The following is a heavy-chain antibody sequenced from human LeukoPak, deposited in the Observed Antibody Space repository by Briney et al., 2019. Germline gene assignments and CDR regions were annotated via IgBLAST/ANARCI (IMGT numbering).Heavy chain of an antibody. CDR1: GGSISSSSYY. D-gene: IGHD3-9*01. CDR2: IYYSGST. J-gene: IGHJ6*03. Sequence: SETLSLTCTVSGGSISSSSYYWGWIRQPPGKGLEWIGSIYYSGSTYCNPSLKSRVTISVDTSKNQFSLKLSSVTAADTAVYYCARVKYYDILTGLRRGAYYYYYYMDVWGKGTTVTVSS. CDR3: ARVKYYDILTGLRRGAYYYYYYMDV. V-gene: IGHV4-39*07.